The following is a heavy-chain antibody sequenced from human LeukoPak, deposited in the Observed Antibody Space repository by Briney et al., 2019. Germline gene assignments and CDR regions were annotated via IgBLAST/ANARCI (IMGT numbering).Heavy chain of an antibody. D-gene: IGHD1-26*01. CDR2: NRNTDNSNNT. CDR3: ARGRWEIDAFDI. CDR1: GFTFSDHY. V-gene: IGHV3-72*01. Sequence: GGSLRLSCAASGFTFSDHYMDWLRQSPGKGLEGGGSNRNTDNSNNTEYAVSVQGRFNISRDDSKTSPYLQINSMNNEDTAVYYCARGRWEIDAFDIWGQGTMVTVSS. J-gene: IGHJ3*02.